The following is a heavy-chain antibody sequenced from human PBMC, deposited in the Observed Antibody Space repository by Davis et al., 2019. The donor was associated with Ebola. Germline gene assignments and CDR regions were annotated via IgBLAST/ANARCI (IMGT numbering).Heavy chain of an antibody. Sequence: GGSLRLSCAASGFTFDDYAMTWVRQAPGKGLEWVSAISGSGGSTYYADSVKGRFTISRDNSKKTLYLQMNSLRAEDTAVYYCAKSGLSFGVVKYHYGMDVWGKGTTVTVSS. J-gene: IGHJ6*04. CDR2: ISGSGGST. CDR1: GFTFDDYA. V-gene: IGHV3-23*01. CDR3: AKSGLSFGVVKYHYGMDV. D-gene: IGHD3-3*01.